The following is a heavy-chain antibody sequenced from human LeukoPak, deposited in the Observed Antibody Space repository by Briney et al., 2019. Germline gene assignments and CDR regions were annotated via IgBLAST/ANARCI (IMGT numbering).Heavy chain of an antibody. J-gene: IGHJ3*02. D-gene: IGHD3-10*01. CDR1: GYSFTSYW. Sequence: GESLKISCKGSGYSFTSYWIGWVRQMPGKGLEGMGIIYPGDSDTRYSPSFQGQVTISADKSISTAYLQWSSLKASDTAMYYCAKHHNYYGSGSYDAFDIWGQGTMVTVSS. V-gene: IGHV5-51*01. CDR3: AKHHNYYGSGSYDAFDI. CDR2: IYPGDSDT.